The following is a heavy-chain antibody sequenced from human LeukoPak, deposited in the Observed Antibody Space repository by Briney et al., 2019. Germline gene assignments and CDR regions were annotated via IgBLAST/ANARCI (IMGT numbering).Heavy chain of an antibody. CDR1: GYTFTSYG. CDR3: ARCVTIYDSSGYYPYYYMDV. Sequence: GASVKVSCKASGYTFTSYGISWVRQAPGQGLEWMGWISAYNGNTNYAQKLQGRVTMTTDTSTSTAYMELRSLRSDDTAVYYCARCVTIYDSSGYYPYYYMDVWGKGTTVTISS. V-gene: IGHV1-18*01. D-gene: IGHD3-22*01. CDR2: ISAYNGNT. J-gene: IGHJ6*03.